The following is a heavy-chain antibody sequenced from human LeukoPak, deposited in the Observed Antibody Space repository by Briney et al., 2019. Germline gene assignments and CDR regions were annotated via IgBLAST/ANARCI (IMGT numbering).Heavy chain of an antibody. Sequence: ASVKVSCKASGYTFTTYALNWVRQAPGQGLEWMGYIDTNSGNPTNAQAFRGRFVFSLDTSVSTTYLQINSLKAEDTAVYYCARSPYDTAGTTVDTWGQGTLVTVSS. CDR1: GYTFTTYA. V-gene: IGHV7-4-1*02. CDR3: ARSPYDTAGTTVDT. CDR2: IDTNSGNP. J-gene: IGHJ5*02. D-gene: IGHD1-1*01.